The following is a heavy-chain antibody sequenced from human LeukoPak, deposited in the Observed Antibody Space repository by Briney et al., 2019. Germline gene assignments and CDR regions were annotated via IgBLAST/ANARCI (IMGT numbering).Heavy chain of an antibody. CDR1: GGTFSSYA. J-gene: IGHJ4*02. Sequence: SVKVSCKASGGTFSSYAISWVRQAPGQGLEWMGGIIPIFGTANYAQKFQGRVTITADKSTSTAYLELSSLRSEDTAVYYCARGAALQLWFSYWGQGTLVTVSS. CDR3: ARGAALQLWFSY. V-gene: IGHV1-69*06. D-gene: IGHD5-18*01. CDR2: IIPIFGTA.